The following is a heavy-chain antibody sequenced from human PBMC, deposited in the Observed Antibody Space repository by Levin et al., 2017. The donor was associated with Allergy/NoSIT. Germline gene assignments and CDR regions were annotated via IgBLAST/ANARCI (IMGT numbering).Heavy chain of an antibody. CDR3: PKGMYVVWFGESRTRVD. CDR1: GFPFSSYA. Sequence: GGSLRLSCAGSGFPFSSYAMSWVRQAPGKGLEWVSAISGSGGSTYYADSVKGRFTISRDNSKNTLSLQMNSLRAEDTAVYYCPKGMYVVWFGESRTRVDRGQGTLVTVSS. CDR2: ISGSGGST. V-gene: IGHV3-23*01. J-gene: IGHJ4*02. D-gene: IGHD3-10*01.